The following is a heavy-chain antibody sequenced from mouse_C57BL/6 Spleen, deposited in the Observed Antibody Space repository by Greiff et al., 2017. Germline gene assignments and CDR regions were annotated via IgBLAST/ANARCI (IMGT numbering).Heavy chain of an antibody. V-gene: IGHV1-64*01. J-gene: IGHJ4*01. CDR3: ARDYYGSSYGAMDY. CDR2: IHPNSGST. Sequence: QVQLKQPGAELVKPGASVKLSCKASGYTFTSYWMHWVKQRPGQGLEWIGMIHPNSGSTNYNEKFKSKATLTVDKSSSTAYMQLSSLTSEDSAVYYGARDYYGSSYGAMDYWGQGTSVTVSS. CDR1: GYTFTSYW. D-gene: IGHD1-1*01.